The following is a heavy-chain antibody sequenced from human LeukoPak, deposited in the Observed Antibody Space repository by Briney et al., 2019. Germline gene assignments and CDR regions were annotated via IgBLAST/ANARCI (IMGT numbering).Heavy chain of an antibody. CDR3: ARTWNWGSYDY. Sequence: PSETLSLTCAVYGGSFSGYYWRWIRQPPGKGLEWMGEINHSGSTNYNPSLKSLVTISVDTSKNQFSLKLSSVTAADTDVYYCARTWNWGSYDYWGQGTLVTVSS. CDR1: GGSFSGYY. D-gene: IGHD7-27*01. V-gene: IGHV4-34*01. CDR2: INHSGST. J-gene: IGHJ4*02.